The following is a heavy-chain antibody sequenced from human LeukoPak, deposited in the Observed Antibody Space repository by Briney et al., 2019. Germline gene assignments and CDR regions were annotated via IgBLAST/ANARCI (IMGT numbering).Heavy chain of an antibody. D-gene: IGHD2-2*01. V-gene: IGHV3-48*03. CDR3: ARVQGYCSSPSSPSFFNY. Sequence: GSLRLSCAVSGFTFSSYEMNWVRQAPGKGLEGLSYITSSGSTIYYADSVKGRFTISRDNAKDSLYLQMNSLRAEDTAIYYCARVQGYCSSPSSPSFFNYGGQEPRVTVPS. J-gene: IGHJ4*02. CDR2: ITSSGSTI. CDR1: GFTFSSYE.